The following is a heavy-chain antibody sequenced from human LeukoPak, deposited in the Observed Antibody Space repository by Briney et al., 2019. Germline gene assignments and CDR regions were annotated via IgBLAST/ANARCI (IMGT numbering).Heavy chain of an antibody. D-gene: IGHD6-6*01. CDR1: GGTFSSYA. CDR3: ASPSIAARLGFDY. V-gene: IGHV1-69*06. CDR2: IIPIFGTA. J-gene: IGHJ4*02. Sequence: ASVKVSCKASGGTFSSYAISWVRQAPGQGLEWMGGIIPIFGTANYAQKFQGRVTITADKSTSTAYMELSSLRSEDTAVYYCASPSIAARLGFDYWGQGTLVTVSS.